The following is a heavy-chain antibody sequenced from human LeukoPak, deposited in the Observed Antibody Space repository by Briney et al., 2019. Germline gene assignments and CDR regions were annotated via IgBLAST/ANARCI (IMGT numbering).Heavy chain of an antibody. CDR1: GFTFSSYA. CDR3: AKFFTGEYVRAFDI. D-gene: IGHD3-10*02. J-gene: IGHJ3*02. CDR2: ISYDGSNK. V-gene: IGHV3-30*18. Sequence: PGGSLRLSCAASGFTFSSYAMRWVRQAPGKGLEGVARISYDGSNKYYADSVKGRFTIATDKSKNTLYLQMNSLRAEDTAVYYCAKFFTGEYVRAFDIWGQGTMVTVSS.